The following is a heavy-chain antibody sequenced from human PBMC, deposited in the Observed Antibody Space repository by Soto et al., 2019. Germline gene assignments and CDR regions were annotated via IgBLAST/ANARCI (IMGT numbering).Heavy chain of an antibody. J-gene: IGHJ6*02. CDR2: INVGTGQK. CDR3: ARGKGMEENYYYYGLDI. D-gene: IGHD1-1*01. CDR1: GSHXRTNT. V-gene: IGHV1-3*01. Sequence: KTLYKVSGSHXRTNTRHWVRQAPEQRLGWMGWINVGTGQKKHSQRFQGRATITRDTSASTAYMELSSLRSQDTAVHDCARGKGMEENYYYYGLDIWGQGTTATVSS.